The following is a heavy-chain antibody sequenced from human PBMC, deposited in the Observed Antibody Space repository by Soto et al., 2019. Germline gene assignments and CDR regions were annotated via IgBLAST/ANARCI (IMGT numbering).Heavy chain of an antibody. V-gene: IGHV4-39*01. CDR2: IYYSGTT. CDR1: RASSNRSDYY. J-gene: IGHJ4*02. D-gene: IGHD2-21*02. CDR3: ARFLVPARPPSAIDF. Sequence: WETLDLSCTVPRASSNRSDYYWGWVRQTPGKGLDCIGNIYYSGTTYYNPSLNMRVTISVHTSKNQLSLNRKSVTAADTSVSYCARFLVPARPPSAIDFWGQGTLVTVSS.